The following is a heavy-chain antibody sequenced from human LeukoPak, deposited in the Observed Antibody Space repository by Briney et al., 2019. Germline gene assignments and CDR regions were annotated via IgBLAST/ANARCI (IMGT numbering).Heavy chain of an antibody. CDR1: GFTFSSYA. J-gene: IGHJ3*02. Sequence: GGSLRLSCAASGFTFSSYAMSWVRQAPGKGLEWVSAISGSGGSTYYADSVKGRFTISRDNSKNTPYLQMNSLRAEDTAVYYCAKRSILGYCSSTSRHGAFDIWGQGTMVTVSS. D-gene: IGHD2-2*01. V-gene: IGHV3-23*01. CDR2: ISGSGGST. CDR3: AKRSILGYCSSTSRHGAFDI.